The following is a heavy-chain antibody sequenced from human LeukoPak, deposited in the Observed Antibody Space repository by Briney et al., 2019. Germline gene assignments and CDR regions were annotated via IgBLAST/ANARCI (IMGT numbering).Heavy chain of an antibody. CDR3: ARVWGDGYNLGALDY. J-gene: IGHJ4*02. V-gene: IGHV3-64*01. D-gene: IGHD5-24*01. CDR1: EFTVSSYA. Sequence: GGSLRLSCSASEFTVSSYAMHWVRQAPGKGLEYVSAISSNGGSTYYANSVKGRFTISRDNSKNTLYLQMGSLRAEDMAVYYCARVWGDGYNLGALDYWGQGTLVTVSS. CDR2: ISSNGGST.